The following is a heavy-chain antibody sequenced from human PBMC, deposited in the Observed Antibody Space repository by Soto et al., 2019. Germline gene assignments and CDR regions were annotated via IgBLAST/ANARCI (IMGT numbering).Heavy chain of an antibody. CDR2: IMPIFGTA. CDR1: GGTFSSCA. J-gene: IGHJ4*02. D-gene: IGHD5-12*01. V-gene: IGHV1-69*13. CDR3: AREAGDGYNWNY. Sequence: SSVKFSGKASGGTFSSCAISWVRPAPVQGLEWMGGIMPIFGTANYAQKFQGRVTITGDDSTRTDYMELSSLRSEDTPVYYCAREAGDGYNWNYWGQGTLVTVSS.